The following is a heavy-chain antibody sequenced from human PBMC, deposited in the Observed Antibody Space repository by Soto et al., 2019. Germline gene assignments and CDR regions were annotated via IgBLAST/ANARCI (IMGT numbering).Heavy chain of an antibody. CDR3: ARVSVTIFGVVMGHYYYAMDV. Sequence: PEETLSLTCAVYGGSFSDYHWSWIRQPPGKGLEWIGEINHGGSTKYNPSLKSRVTISKDTSKKQVSLKLTSVTAADTAVYYCARVSVTIFGVVMGHYYYAMDVWGQGTTVTVS. CDR1: GGSFSDYH. D-gene: IGHD3-3*01. CDR2: INHGGST. J-gene: IGHJ6*02. V-gene: IGHV4-34*01.